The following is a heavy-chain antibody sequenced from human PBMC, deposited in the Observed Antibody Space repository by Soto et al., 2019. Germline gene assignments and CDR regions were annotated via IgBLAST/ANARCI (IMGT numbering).Heavy chain of an antibody. CDR3: AKDPNERPIVVVFFDY. D-gene: IGHD3-22*01. CDR2: ISGSGGST. V-gene: IGHV3-23*01. CDR1: GFTFSSYA. J-gene: IGHJ4*02. Sequence: PRGSLRLSCAASGFTFSSYAMSWVRQAPGKGLEWVSAISGSGGSTYYTDSVKGRFTISRDNSKNTLYLQMNSLRAEDTAVYYCAKDPNERPIVVVFFDYWGQGTLVTVYS.